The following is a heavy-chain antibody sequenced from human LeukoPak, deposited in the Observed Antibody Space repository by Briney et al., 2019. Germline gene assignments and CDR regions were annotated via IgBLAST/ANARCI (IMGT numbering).Heavy chain of an antibody. D-gene: IGHD6-6*01. CDR1: GGSISSSSYY. Sequence: SETLSLTCTVSGGSISSSSYYWGWIRQPPGKGLEWIGSIYYSGSTYYNPSLKSRVTISVDTSKNQFSLKLSSVTAADTAVYYCARDQVSSSSYAFDIWGQGTMVTVSS. CDR3: ARDQVSSSSYAFDI. CDR2: IYYSGST. J-gene: IGHJ3*02. V-gene: IGHV4-39*07.